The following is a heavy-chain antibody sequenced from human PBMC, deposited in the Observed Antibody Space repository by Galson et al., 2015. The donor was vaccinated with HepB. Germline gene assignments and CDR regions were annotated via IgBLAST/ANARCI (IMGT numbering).Heavy chain of an antibody. V-gene: IGHV4-39*01. J-gene: IGHJ6*02. CDR1: GGSIRSSSYF. Sequence: TLSLTCTVSGGSIRSSSYFWGWIRQPPGKGLEWIGRIFKSGSTNYNPSLKSRVTISVDTSKNQFSLKLSSVTAADTAVYYCARPSNKKHQFWEVPDVLGPRTPVILPS. CDR3: ARPSNKKHQFWEVPDV. CDR2: IFKSGST. D-gene: IGHD3-3*01.